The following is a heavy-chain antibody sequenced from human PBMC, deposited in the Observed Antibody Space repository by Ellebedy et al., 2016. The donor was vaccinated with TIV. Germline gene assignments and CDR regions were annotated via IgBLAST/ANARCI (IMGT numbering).Heavy chain of an antibody. CDR2: IDFSGTGT. CDR1: GFTFGIAG. D-gene: IGHD3-3*01. J-gene: IGHJ4*02. Sequence: GESLKISCGASGFTFGIAGMTWVRQAPGKGLEWVATIDFSGTGTYYADSVKGRFIISRDNTKNLVFLQMNSLGVEDTAVYYCARDGSEWSRDHWGQGTLVTVSS. V-gene: IGHV3-21*06. CDR3: ARDGSEWSRDH.